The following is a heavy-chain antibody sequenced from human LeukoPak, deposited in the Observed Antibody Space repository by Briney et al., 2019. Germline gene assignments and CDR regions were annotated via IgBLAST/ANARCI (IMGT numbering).Heavy chain of an antibody. D-gene: IGHD6-13*01. V-gene: IGHV3-21*01. Sequence: PGGSLRLSCAASGFTFSSYSMNWVRQAPGKGLEWVSSISSSSSYIYYADSVKGRFTISRDNAKNSLYLQMNSLRAEDTAVYYCARGVAAAGLIDYWGQGTLVTVSS. CDR3: ARGVAAAGLIDY. CDR1: GFTFSSYS. J-gene: IGHJ4*02. CDR2: ISSSSSYI.